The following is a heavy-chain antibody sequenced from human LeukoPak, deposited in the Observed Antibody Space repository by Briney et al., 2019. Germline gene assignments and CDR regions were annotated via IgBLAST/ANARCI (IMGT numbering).Heavy chain of an antibody. J-gene: IGHJ4*02. CDR3: AKDTRRRYYYDTFDY. CDR2: IKQDGNEQ. Sequence: SGGSLRLSCAASGFTFNHYWMSWVRQAPGKGLEWVANIKQDGNEQYYVDSVKGRFTISRDNAKNSLYLQVRSLRTEDTAVYYCAKDTRRRYYYDTFDYWGQGTLVTVSS. V-gene: IGHV3-7*01. CDR1: GFTFNHYW. D-gene: IGHD3-22*01.